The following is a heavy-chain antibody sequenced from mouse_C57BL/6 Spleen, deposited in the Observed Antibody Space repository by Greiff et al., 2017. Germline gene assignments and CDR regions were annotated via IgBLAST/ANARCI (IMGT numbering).Heavy chain of an antibody. CDR1: GFTFSDYG. CDR2: ISSGSSTI. J-gene: IGHJ3*01. V-gene: IGHV5-17*01. Sequence: DVMLVESGGGLVKPGGSLKLSCAASGFTFSDYGMHWVRQAPEKGLEWVAYISSGSSTIYYADTVKGRFTISRDNAKNTLFLQMTSLRSEDTAMYYCARVYDYDGAWFAYWGQGTLVTVSA. D-gene: IGHD2-4*01. CDR3: ARVYDYDGAWFAY.